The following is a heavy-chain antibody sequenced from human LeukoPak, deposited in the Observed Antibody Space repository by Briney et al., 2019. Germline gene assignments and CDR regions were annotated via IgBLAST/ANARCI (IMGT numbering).Heavy chain of an antibody. CDR2: IYPGDSDT. CDR1: GSSFTSYW. J-gene: IGHJ4*02. D-gene: IGHD6-13*01. Sequence: GASLQISCKGSGSSFTSYWIGWVRQLPGKGLEWMGIIYPGDSDTRYSPSFQGQVTISADKSISTAYLQWSSLKASDTAMYYCARQKYSSSWYDYWGQGTLVTVSS. CDR3: ARQKYSSSWYDY. V-gene: IGHV5-51*01.